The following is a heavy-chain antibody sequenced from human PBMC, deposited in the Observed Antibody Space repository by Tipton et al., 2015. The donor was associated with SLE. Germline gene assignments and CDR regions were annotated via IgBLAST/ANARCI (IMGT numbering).Heavy chain of an antibody. D-gene: IGHD3-3*01. Sequence: TLSLTCTVSGGSISSYYWSWIRQPPGKGLEWIGYIYYSGSTNYNPSLKSRATISVDTSKNQFSLKLSSVTAADTAVYYCAVRDFWSPKGAFDIWGQGTMVTVSS. CDR1: GGSISSYY. CDR2: IYYSGST. V-gene: IGHV4-59*01. CDR3: AVRDFWSPKGAFDI. J-gene: IGHJ3*02.